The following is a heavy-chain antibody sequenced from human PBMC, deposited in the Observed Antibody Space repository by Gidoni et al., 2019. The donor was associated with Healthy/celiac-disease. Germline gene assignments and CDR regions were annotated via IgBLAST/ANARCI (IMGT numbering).Heavy chain of an antibody. CDR2: IIPIFGTA. V-gene: IGHV1-69*01. J-gene: IGHJ6*04. D-gene: IGHD6-6*01. Sequence: QVQLEQSGDEGKKPGSSVKVSCKASGGTFSSYAISWVRQAPGQGLEWLGGIIPIFGTANYAQNFPCIVTIPSDESTSTAYMELSSLRSEDTAVYYCARGEARPSYYYYYGMDVWGKGTTVTVSS. CDR1: GGTFSSYA. CDR3: ARGEARPSYYYYYGMDV.